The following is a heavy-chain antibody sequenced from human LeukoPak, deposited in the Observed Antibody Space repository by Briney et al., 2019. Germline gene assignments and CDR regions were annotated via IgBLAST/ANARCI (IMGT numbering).Heavy chain of an antibody. D-gene: IGHD2-15*01. CDR1: GGSISSYY. Sequence: SETLSLTCTVSGGSISSYYWSWIRQPAGKGLEWIGRIYTSVSTNYNPSLKTRFTMSVDTSKNQFSLKLNSVTAADTAVYYCARTSWVAAYLSGNYYYYYYMDVWGKGTTVTVSS. CDR2: IYTSVST. CDR3: ARTSWVAAYLSGNYYYYYYMDV. J-gene: IGHJ6*03. V-gene: IGHV4-4*07.